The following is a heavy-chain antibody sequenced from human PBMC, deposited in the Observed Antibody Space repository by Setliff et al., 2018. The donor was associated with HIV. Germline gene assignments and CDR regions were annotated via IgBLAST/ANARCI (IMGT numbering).Heavy chain of an antibody. V-gene: IGHV3-48*03. CDR2: ISSSGNTI. Sequence: GESLKISCAASGLTFRSYEMNWVRQAPGKGLEWLSYISSSGNTIYYTDSLKGRFTISRDNARSSLYLEMNSLRAEDTAVYYCARDRGKSGGVLPGWFDSWGQGTLVTVSS. CDR3: ARDRGKSGGVLPGWFDS. D-gene: IGHD2-15*01. CDR1: GLTFRSYE. J-gene: IGHJ5*01.